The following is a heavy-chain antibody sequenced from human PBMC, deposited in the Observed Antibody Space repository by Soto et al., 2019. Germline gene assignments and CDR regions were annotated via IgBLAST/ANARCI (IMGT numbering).Heavy chain of an antibody. CDR1: GFTFSSYD. J-gene: IGHJ6*03. CDR3: ARGGVYYYMDV. V-gene: IGHV3-13*01. Sequence: GGSLRLSCAASGFTFSSYDMHWVRQATGKGLEWVSAIGTAGDTYYPGSVKGRFTISRENAKNSLYLQMNSLRAGDTAVYYCARGGVYYYMDVWGKGTTVTVSS. D-gene: IGHD3-10*01. CDR2: IGTAGDT.